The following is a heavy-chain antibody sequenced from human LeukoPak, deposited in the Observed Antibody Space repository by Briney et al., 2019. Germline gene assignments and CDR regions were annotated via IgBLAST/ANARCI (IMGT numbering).Heavy chain of an antibody. D-gene: IGHD1-20*01. V-gene: IGHV3-23*01. CDR2: ISGSGGGT. J-gene: IGHJ5*02. CDR3: VHAAYNWNPGSA. CDR1: GFTFSTYA. Sequence: PGGSLRLSCAASGFTFSTYAMSWVRQAAGKGLEWVSLISGSGGGTYYADSVKGRFTISRDNSKNTLYLQLNSLRADDTAVYYCVHAAYNWNPGSAWGQGTLVTVSS.